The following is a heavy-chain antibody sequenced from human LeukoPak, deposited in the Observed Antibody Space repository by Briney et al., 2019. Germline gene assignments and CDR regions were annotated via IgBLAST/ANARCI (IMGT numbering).Heavy chain of an antibody. CDR3: ARDTHYGGYYGMDV. Sequence: GGSLRLSCAASGFTFSSYSMNWVRQAPGKGLEWVSSISSSSSYIYYADSVKGRFTISRDNAKNSLYLQMNSLSAEDTAVYYCARDTHYGGYYGMDVWGQGTTVTVSS. J-gene: IGHJ6*02. CDR2: ISSSSSYI. D-gene: IGHD4-17*01. V-gene: IGHV3-21*01. CDR1: GFTFSSYS.